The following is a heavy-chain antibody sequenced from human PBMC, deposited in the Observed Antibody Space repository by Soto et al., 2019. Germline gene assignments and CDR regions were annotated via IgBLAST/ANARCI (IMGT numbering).Heavy chain of an antibody. Sequence: WGSLRLSCAASGFTFSSYAMHWVRQAPGKGLEWVAVISYDGSNKYYADSVKCRFTISRDNSKNTLYLQMNSLRAEDTAVYYCARDHPSYSSSWSNGMDVRGQGTMVTASS. CDR2: ISYDGSNK. CDR3: ARDHPSYSSSWSNGMDV. V-gene: IGHV3-30-3*01. CDR1: GFTFSSYA. J-gene: IGHJ6*02. D-gene: IGHD6-13*01.